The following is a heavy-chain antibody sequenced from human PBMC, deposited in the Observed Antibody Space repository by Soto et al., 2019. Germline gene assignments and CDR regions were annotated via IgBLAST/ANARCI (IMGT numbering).Heavy chain of an antibody. Sequence: QVQLVESGGGVVQPGRSLRLSCAASGFTFSSYGMHWVRQAPGKGLEWVAVIWDDGSNKYYADSVKGRFTISRDNSKNALYLQMNSLRAEDTAVYYCARDPGNCGGDCYQDYWGQGTLFTVAS. CDR2: IWDDGSNK. V-gene: IGHV3-33*01. D-gene: IGHD2-21*02. CDR1: GFTFSSYG. CDR3: ARDPGNCGGDCYQDY. J-gene: IGHJ4*02.